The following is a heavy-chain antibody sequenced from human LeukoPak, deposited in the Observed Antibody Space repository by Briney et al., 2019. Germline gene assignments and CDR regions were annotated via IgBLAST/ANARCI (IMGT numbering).Heavy chain of an antibody. CDR3: ARDGTYYDILTGYPSPYY. Sequence: GGSLRLSCAASGFTFSSYWMSWVRQAPGKGLEWVANIKQDGSEKYYVDSVKGRFTISRDNAKNSLYLQMNSLRAEDTAVYYCARDGTYYDILTGYPSPYYWGQGTLVTVSS. V-gene: IGHV3-7*01. J-gene: IGHJ4*02. CDR1: GFTFSSYW. CDR2: IKQDGSEK. D-gene: IGHD3-9*01.